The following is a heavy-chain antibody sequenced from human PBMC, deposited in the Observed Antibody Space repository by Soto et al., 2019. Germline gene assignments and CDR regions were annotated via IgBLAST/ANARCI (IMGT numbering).Heavy chain of an antibody. V-gene: IGHV5-51*01. J-gene: IGHJ4*02. CDR3: ERLGVTAAPSDY. D-gene: IGHD2-2*01. Sequence: GESLKISCKGSGYSFTSYWIFWVRQMPVKGLEFMGIIYPFYSDTRYSPSFQGHVTISSYNSISTSYLQLISLKASYTAMYYCERLGVTAAPSDYWGQGTLVTVSS. CDR1: GYSFTSYW. CDR2: IYPFYSDT.